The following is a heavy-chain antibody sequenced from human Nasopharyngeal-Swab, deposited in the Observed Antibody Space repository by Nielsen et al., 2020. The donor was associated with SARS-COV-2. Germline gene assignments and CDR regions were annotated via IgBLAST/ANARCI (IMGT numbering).Heavy chain of an antibody. CDR3: ARKRYNWNYDY. Sequence: SETLSLTCTVSGGSISSYYWSWIRQPPGKGLEWIGYIYYSGSTNYNPSLKSRVTISVDTPKNQFSLKLSSVTAADTAVYYCARKRYNWNYDYWGQGTLVTVSS. CDR1: GGSISSYY. J-gene: IGHJ4*02. CDR2: IYYSGST. D-gene: IGHD1-7*01. V-gene: IGHV4-59*08.